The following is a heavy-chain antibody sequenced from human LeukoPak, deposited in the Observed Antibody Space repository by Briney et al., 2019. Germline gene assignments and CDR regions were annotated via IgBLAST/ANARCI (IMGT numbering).Heavy chain of an antibody. CDR1: GFTFSSYA. V-gene: IGHV3-23*01. CDR3: AKGAWIFCRCSGGNCYFDL. D-gene: IGHD2-15*01. CDR2: ISGDGSST. Sequence: GGSLRLSCAASGFTFSSYAMTWVRQAPAKGLEGVSTISGDGSSTYYANSVKARFTISRDYFKNILYLQMNSLKAVDTAVYYCAKGAWIFCRCSGGNCYFDLWGHGTLVTVSS. J-gene: IGHJ2*01.